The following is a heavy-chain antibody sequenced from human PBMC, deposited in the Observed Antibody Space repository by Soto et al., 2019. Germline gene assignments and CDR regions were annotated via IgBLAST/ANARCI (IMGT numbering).Heavy chain of an antibody. CDR3: GRVRTRDYSSGYSPLDI. CDR1: GYTFTSYI. CDR2: INPSGGST. Sequence: QVLLVQYGAEVRRPGASVKVSCKTSGYTFTSYIMHWVRQAPGQGLEWVGLINPSGGSTNYAQKFQGRVAVTRDTSTSTVYMDLSSLRSEDTAVYYCGRVRTRDYSSGYSPLDIWGQGTMVTVSS. J-gene: IGHJ3*02. V-gene: IGHV1-46*01. D-gene: IGHD3-3*01.